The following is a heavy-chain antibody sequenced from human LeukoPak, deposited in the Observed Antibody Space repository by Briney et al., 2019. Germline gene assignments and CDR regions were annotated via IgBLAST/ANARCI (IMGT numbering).Heavy chain of an antibody. D-gene: IGHD6-13*01. CDR2: ISYDGSNK. Sequence: GGSLRLSCAASGFTFSSYAMHWVRQAPGKGLEWVAVISYDGSNKYYADSVKGRFTISRDNSKNTLYLQMNSLRAEDTAVYYCASQGAAAGKRYYFDYWGQGTLVTVSS. V-gene: IGHV3-30-3*01. CDR1: GFTFSSYA. J-gene: IGHJ4*02. CDR3: ASQGAAAGKRYYFDY.